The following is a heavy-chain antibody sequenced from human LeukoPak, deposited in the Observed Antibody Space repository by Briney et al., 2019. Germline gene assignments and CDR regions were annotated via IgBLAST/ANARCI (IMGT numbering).Heavy chain of an antibody. CDR2: INPNSGGT. CDR1: GYTFTGYY. J-gene: IGHJ4*02. Sequence: ASVKVSCKASGYTFTGYYMHWVRQAPGQGLEWMGWINPNSGGTNYAQKFQGRVTMTRDTSISTAYMELSRPRSDDTAVYYCARVDLTGDWEFDYWGQGTLVTVSS. V-gene: IGHV1-2*02. CDR3: ARVDLTGDWEFDY. D-gene: IGHD7-27*01.